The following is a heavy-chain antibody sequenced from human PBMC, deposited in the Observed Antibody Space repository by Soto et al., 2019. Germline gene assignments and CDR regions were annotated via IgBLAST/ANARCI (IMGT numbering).Heavy chain of an antibody. J-gene: IGHJ6*02. V-gene: IGHV4-39*01. Sequence: QLQLRESGPGLVKPSETLSLTCSVSGGSVGISTYYWAWVRQTPGKGLEWLGSILHSGSTYYNPSLMSRLTLSVDTSEDQSSLNLSSVTATYTGVYYCATLPAAMYFYGSDVWGPGTTVTVSS. CDR3: ATLPAAMYFYGSDV. CDR1: GGSVGISTYY. D-gene: IGHD2-2*01. CDR2: ILHSGST.